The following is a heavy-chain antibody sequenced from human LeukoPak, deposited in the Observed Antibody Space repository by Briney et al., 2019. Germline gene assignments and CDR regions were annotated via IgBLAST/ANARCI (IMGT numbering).Heavy chain of an antibody. Sequence: PSQTLSLTCTVSGGSISSGDYYWGWIRQPPGKGLEWIGYIYYSGSTYYNPSLKSRVTISVDTSKNQFSLKLSSVTAADTAVYYCARDSHTPSREEEASYFDYWGQGTLVTVSS. J-gene: IGHJ4*02. V-gene: IGHV4-30-4*01. D-gene: IGHD1-26*01. CDR1: GGSISSGDYY. CDR2: IYYSGST. CDR3: ARDSHTPSREEEASYFDY.